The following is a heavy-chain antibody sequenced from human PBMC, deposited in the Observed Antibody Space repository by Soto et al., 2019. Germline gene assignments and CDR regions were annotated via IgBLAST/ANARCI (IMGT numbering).Heavy chain of an antibody. CDR2: VIPILGQA. CDR1: GGIFSSYA. V-gene: IGHV1-69*13. Sequence: SVKVSCKASGGIFSSYAISWLRQAPGQGLEWMGAVIPILGQAYYAQNFQDRVTITADESTRTAYMDLISLRSDDTAVYFCARVGGVGAPPGADFWGQGTRGTVS. CDR3: ARVGGVGAPPGADF. D-gene: IGHD1-26*01. J-gene: IGHJ4*02.